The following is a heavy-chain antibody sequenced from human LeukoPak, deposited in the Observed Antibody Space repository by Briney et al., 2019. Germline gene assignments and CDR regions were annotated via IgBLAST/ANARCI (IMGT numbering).Heavy chain of an antibody. CDR2: IYYSGST. Sequence: PSETLSLTCTVSGGSISSSSYYWGWIRQPPGKGLEWIGSIYYSGSTYYNPSLKSRVTISVDTSKNQFSLKLSSVTAADTAVYYCARLPNTIYYGSGSRAFDIWGQGTMVTVSP. J-gene: IGHJ3*02. CDR1: GGSISSSSYY. V-gene: IGHV4-39*01. D-gene: IGHD3-10*01. CDR3: ARLPNTIYYGSGSRAFDI.